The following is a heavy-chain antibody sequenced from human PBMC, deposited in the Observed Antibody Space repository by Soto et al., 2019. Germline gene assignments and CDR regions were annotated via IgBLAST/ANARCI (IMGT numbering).Heavy chain of an antibody. CDR1: GASFSNGGFS. Sequence: SETLSLTCTVSGASFSNGGFSWSWIRQSPGKGLEWIGYISHLESTYFHPSFKSRLTMSIDRTRNQFSLKLSSVTAADMSVYYCARGGGYDSFDYWGQGVLVTVSS. CDR2: ISHLEST. D-gene: IGHD5-12*01. V-gene: IGHV4-30-2*06. CDR3: ARGGGYDSFDY. J-gene: IGHJ4*02.